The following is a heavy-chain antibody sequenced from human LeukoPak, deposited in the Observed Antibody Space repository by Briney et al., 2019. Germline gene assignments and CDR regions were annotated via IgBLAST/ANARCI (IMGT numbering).Heavy chain of an antibody. D-gene: IGHD6-13*01. CDR2: FDPEDGET. Sequence: ASVKVSCKVSGYTLTELSMHWVRQAPGKGLEWIGGFDPEDGETIYAQKFQGRVTMTEDTSTDTAYMELSSLRSEDTAVYYCATDLIYGAAAGNDYWGQGTLVTVSS. CDR3: ATDLIYGAAAGNDY. J-gene: IGHJ4*02. V-gene: IGHV1-24*01. CDR1: GYTLTELS.